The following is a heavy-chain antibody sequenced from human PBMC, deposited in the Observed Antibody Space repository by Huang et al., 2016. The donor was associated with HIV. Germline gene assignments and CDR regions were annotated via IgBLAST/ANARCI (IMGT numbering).Heavy chain of an antibody. CDR1: GYIFASYS. J-gene: IGHJ4*02. CDR2: INPKRGGT. D-gene: IGHD3-22*01. V-gene: IGHV1-2*02. Sequence: QVQWVQSGAEVKNPGASVKVSCKASGYIFASYSIPWVRQAPGQGLEVRGWINPKRGGTHYGQKLLGRVTLTRDTSIGTAYMELSSRQFDDTAVYYCARDLSSSGYVDHWGQGTLVTVSS. CDR3: ARDLSSSGYVDH.